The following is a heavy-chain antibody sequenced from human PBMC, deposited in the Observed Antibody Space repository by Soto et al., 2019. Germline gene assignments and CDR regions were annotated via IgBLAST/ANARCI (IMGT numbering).Heavy chain of an antibody. CDR3: ARAPNVAVAGPYYFDY. CDR1: GYPFTGYY. CDR2: INPNSGGT. J-gene: IGHJ4*02. V-gene: IGHV1-2*02. Sequence: GASVKVSCKASGYPFTGYYMHWVRQAPGQGLEWMGWINPNSGGTNYAQKFQGRVTMTRDTSISTAYMELSRLRSDDTAVYYCARAPNVAVAGPYYFDYWGQGTLVTVSS. D-gene: IGHD6-19*01.